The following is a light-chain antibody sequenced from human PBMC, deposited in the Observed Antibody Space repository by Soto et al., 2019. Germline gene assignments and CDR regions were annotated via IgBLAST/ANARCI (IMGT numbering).Light chain of an antibody. CDR2: KAS. CDR3: QQYNPYSPWT. CDR1: QSITGW. V-gene: IGKV1-5*03. Sequence: DIQMTQSPSTLSASVGDRVTITCRASQSITGWLACFQQKPGKAPKLLISKASNLESGVPSRFSGSGSGTEFTLTISGLQPDDFATYYCQQYNPYSPWTFGQGTKVEIK. J-gene: IGKJ1*01.